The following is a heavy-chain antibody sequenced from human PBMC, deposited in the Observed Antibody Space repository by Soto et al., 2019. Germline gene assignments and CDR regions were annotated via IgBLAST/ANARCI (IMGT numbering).Heavy chain of an antibody. D-gene: IGHD2-15*01. Sequence: ASVRVSCKASGYTFTGYYMHWVRQAPGQGLEWMGWINPNSGGTNYAQKFQGRVTMTRDTSISTAYMELSRLRSDDTAVYYCARGLGYCSGGSCSSDWGQGTLVTVSS. CDR1: GYTFTGYY. CDR3: ARGLGYCSGGSCSSD. J-gene: IGHJ4*02. CDR2: INPNSGGT. V-gene: IGHV1-2*02.